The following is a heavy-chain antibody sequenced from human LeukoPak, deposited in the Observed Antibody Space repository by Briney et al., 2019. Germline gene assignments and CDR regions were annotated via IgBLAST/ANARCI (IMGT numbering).Heavy chain of an antibody. CDR1: GYTFTGYY. V-gene: IGHV1-2*02. J-gene: IGHJ5*02. Sequence: ASVKVSCQASGYTFTGYYMHWVRQTPGQGLEWMGWINPNSGGTNYAQKFQGRVTMTRDTSISTAYMELSRLRSGDTAVYYCARVYDILTDYSDWFDPWGQGTLVTVSS. CDR2: INPNSGGT. D-gene: IGHD3-9*01. CDR3: ARVYDILTDYSDWFDP.